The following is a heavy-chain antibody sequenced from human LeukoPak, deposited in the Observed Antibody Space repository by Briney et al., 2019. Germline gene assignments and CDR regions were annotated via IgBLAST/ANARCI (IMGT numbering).Heavy chain of an antibody. CDR3: ARDVDTAMVFDY. D-gene: IGHD5-18*01. Sequence: ASVKVSCKASGGTFSSYAISWVRQAPGQGLEWMGRIIPILGIANYAQKFQGRVTITADKSTSTAYMELSSLRSEDTAVYYCARDVDTAMVFDYWGQGTLVTVSS. CDR1: GGTFSSYA. CDR2: IIPILGIA. V-gene: IGHV1-69*04. J-gene: IGHJ4*02.